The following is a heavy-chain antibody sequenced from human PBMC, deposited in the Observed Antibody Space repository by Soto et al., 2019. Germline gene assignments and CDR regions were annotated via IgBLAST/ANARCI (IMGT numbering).Heavy chain of an antibody. CDR3: ATHREGATYYFDY. D-gene: IGHD1-26*01. Sequence: QMQLVQSGPEVKKPGTSVKVSCKASTFTFTSSAVQWVRQARGQRLEWVGWIVVGSGNTKYAQNLQGRVTITRDMSSGTAYLELSSLRSEDTAVYYSATHREGATYYFDYWGQGTLLTVSS. J-gene: IGHJ4*02. V-gene: IGHV1-58*01. CDR2: IVVGSGNT. CDR1: TFTFTSSA.